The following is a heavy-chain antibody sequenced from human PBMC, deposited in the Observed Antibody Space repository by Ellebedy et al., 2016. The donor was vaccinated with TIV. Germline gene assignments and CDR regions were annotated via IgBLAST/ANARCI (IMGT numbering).Heavy chain of an antibody. CDR3: ARVLGRSAGYGMDV. CDR1: GFIFRDNY. J-gene: IGHJ6*02. D-gene: IGHD3-16*01. CDR2: IYSGGST. V-gene: IGHV3-53*01. Sequence: GGSLRLSCAASGFIFRDNYMSWVRQAPGKGLEWVSVIYSGGSTYFADSVKGRVTISRDNSKNTLYLEMNSLRAEDTAVYYGARVLGRSAGYGMDVWGQGTTVTVSS.